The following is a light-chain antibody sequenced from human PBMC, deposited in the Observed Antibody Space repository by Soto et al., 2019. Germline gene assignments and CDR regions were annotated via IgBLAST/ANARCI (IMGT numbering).Light chain of an antibody. CDR3: SSYTSSSVV. V-gene: IGLV2-14*01. CDR1: SSDVGGYNY. Sequence: QSALTQPASVSGSPGQSITISCTGTSSDVGGYNYVSWYQQHPGKVPKLMIYEVRYRPSGISNRFSGSKSGNTASLTISGLQPEDEADYYCSSYTSSSVVFGGGTKLTVL. J-gene: IGLJ2*01. CDR2: EVR.